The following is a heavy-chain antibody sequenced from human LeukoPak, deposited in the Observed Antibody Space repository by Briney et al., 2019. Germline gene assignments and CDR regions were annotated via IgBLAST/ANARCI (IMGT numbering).Heavy chain of an antibody. CDR3: ARQLPTAAADTWGYLDC. V-gene: IGHV4-39*01. CDR1: GGSISIISSSTYY. D-gene: IGHD7-27*01. Sequence: SETLSLTCTVSGGSISIISSSTYYWGWIRQAPGKGLEWIGSLYYGENSHYNPSLKSRATLSVDTSNNQFSLKLTSVTAADAAVYFCARQLPTAAADTWGYLDCWGQGTVVTVSS. J-gene: IGHJ4*02. CDR2: LYYGENS.